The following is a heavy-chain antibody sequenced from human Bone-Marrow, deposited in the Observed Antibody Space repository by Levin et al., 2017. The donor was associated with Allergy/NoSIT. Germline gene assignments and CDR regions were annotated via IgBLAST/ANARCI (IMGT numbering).Heavy chain of an antibody. CDR3: ARDDSSSWYGGFIY. V-gene: IGHV3-30*03. J-gene: IGHJ4*02. Sequence: LSLTCAASGFTFSGYGMHWVRQAPGKGLEWVAVISEDASETYYAESVKGRFTVSRDNSKKTLYLQMNSLRPEDTAVYYCARDDSSSWYGGFIYWGQGALVTVSS. CDR2: ISEDASET. CDR1: GFTFSGYG. D-gene: IGHD6-13*01.